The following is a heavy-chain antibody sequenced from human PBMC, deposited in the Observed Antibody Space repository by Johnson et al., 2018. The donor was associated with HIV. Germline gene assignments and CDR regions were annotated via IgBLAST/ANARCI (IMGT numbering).Heavy chain of an antibody. CDR2: ISSSGSTI. J-gene: IGHJ3*02. D-gene: IGHD1-26*01. Sequence: QVQLVESGGGLVQPGGSLRLSCAASGFTFSDYYMSWIRQAPGKGLAWVSYISSSGSTIYYADSVKGRFTIPRDNAKNSLYLPMNSLRAEDTALYYCAREGYGSYSASDAFDIWGQGTMVTVSS. CDR3: AREGYGSYSASDAFDI. V-gene: IGHV3-11*01. CDR1: GFTFSDYY.